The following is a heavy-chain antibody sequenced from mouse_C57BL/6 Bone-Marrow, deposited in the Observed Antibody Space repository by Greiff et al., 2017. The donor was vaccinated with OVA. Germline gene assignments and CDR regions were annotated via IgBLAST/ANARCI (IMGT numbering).Heavy chain of an antibody. Sequence: EVKLQQSGGGLVQPGGSMKLSCVASGFTFSNYWMNWVRQSPEKGLEWVAQIRLKSDNYATHYAESVKGRFTISRDDSKSSVYLQMNNLRAEDTGIYYCTEGYGSAWFAYWGQGTLVTVSA. CDR1: GFTFSNYW. V-gene: IGHV6-3*01. CDR3: TEGYGSAWFAY. CDR2: IRLKSDNYAT. D-gene: IGHD1-1*01. J-gene: IGHJ3*01.